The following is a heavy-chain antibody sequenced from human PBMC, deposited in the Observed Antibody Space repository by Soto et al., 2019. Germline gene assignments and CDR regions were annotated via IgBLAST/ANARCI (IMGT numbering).Heavy chain of an antibody. D-gene: IGHD3-3*01. J-gene: IGHJ4*02. Sequence: GSRRLSCEASGFTFIGCWMHLFRQPPVKGLVWVSRISGDGSSTSYADSVIGRFIISRDNARNTLYLQMNSLRAEDTAVYYCAKGGIFGWNHPSGLYYFDYWGQGTLVTVSS. CDR3: AKGGIFGWNHPSGLYYFDY. V-gene: IGHV3-74*01. CDR1: GFTFIGCW. CDR2: ISGDGSST.